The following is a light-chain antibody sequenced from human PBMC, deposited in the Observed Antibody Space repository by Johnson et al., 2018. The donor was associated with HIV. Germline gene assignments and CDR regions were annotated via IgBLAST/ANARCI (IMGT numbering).Light chain of an antibody. CDR1: SSNIGNKY. CDR2: DNN. Sequence: QSVLTQPPSVSAAPGQKVTISCSGSSSNIGNKYVSWYQQLPGTAPKVLIYDNNKRPSGIPDRFSGSKSGTSATLGITGLQTGDEADYYCGTWDSSLSGYVVGAGTKVTCL. CDR3: GTWDSSLSGYV. V-gene: IGLV1-51*01. J-gene: IGLJ1*01.